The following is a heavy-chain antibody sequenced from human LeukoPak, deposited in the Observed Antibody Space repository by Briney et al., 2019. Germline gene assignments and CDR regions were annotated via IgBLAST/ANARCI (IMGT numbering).Heavy chain of an antibody. CDR2: ISWNSGSI. Sequence: GGSLRLSCAASGFTFDDYAMHWVRQAPGKGLERVSGISWNSGSIGYADSVKGRFTISRDNAKNTLYLQMNSLRAEDTAVYYCAREGGGSSWYQGIDYWGQGTLVTVSS. CDR1: GFTFDDYA. D-gene: IGHD6-13*01. J-gene: IGHJ4*02. CDR3: AREGGGSSWYQGIDY. V-gene: IGHV3-9*01.